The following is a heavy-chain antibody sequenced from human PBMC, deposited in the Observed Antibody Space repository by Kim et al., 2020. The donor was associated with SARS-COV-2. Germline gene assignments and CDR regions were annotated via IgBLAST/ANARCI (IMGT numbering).Heavy chain of an antibody. Sequence: VKGRFTISRDNAKNSLYRQMNSLRAEDTAVYYCARDLSSMIITGTTVFDYWGQGTLVTVSS. V-gene: IGHV3-21*01. CDR3: ARDLSSMIITGTTVFDY. J-gene: IGHJ4*02. D-gene: IGHD1-7*01.